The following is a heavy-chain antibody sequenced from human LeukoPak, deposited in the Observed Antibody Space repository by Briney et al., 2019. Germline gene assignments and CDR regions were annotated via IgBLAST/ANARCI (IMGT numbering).Heavy chain of an antibody. CDR2: VYPGDSDI. J-gene: IGHJ5*02. D-gene: IGHD1-26*01. Sequence: GESLKISCKGSGYSFTTYWIGWVRQMRGKGLGWMGIVYPGDSDIRYSPSFQGQFTISAAKSTSTAYLPWSSPKASDTAMYYCARHVVLGVAATVRGFDPWGEGTLVTVSS. CDR1: GYSFTTYW. CDR3: ARHVVLGVAATVRGFDP. V-gene: IGHV5-51*01.